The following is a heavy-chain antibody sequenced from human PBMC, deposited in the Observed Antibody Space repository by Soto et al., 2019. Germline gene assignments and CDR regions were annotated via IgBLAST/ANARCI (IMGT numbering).Heavy chain of an antibody. D-gene: IGHD6-6*01. CDR3: ARGRVEYISSSGYYYYVMDV. CDR2: IIPIFGTP. V-gene: IGHV1-69*13. CDR1: GGTFSSYA. J-gene: IGHJ6*02. Sequence: ASVKVSCKAYGGTFSSYAISWVRQAPGQGLEWMGGIIPIFGTPNYAQKFQGRVTITADESTSTAYMELSSLRSEDTAVYYCARGRVEYISSSGYYYYVMDVSGQPTTVTVSS.